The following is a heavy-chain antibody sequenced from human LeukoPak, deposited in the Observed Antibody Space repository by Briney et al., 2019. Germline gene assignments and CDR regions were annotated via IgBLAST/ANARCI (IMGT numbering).Heavy chain of an antibody. CDR1: GFTFSDYS. CDR2: ISSRSSSI. D-gene: IGHD2-2*01. V-gene: IGHV3-48*01. J-gene: IGHJ4*02. CDR3: AKTARPAAMPSFDY. Sequence: GGSLRLSCAASGFTFSDYSMNWVRQAPGKGLEWISYISSRSSSIHHADSVKGRFTISRDNAKNSLYLQMNSLRAEDTAVYYCAKTARPAAMPSFDYWGQGTLVTVSS.